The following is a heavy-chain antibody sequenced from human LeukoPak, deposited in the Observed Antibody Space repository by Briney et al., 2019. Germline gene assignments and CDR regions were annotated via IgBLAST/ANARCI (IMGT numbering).Heavy chain of an antibody. Sequence: GGSLRLSCAASGFTFSDYYMSWIRQAPGKGLEWVSYISSSGTTIYYADSVRGRFTISRDTAKNSLSLQMNSLRADDTAVYFCARDRTDSYSYYGVDVWGQGTTVTVSS. V-gene: IGHV3-11*01. J-gene: IGHJ6*02. CDR2: ISSSGTTI. CDR3: ARDRTDSYSYYGVDV. CDR1: GFTFSDYY.